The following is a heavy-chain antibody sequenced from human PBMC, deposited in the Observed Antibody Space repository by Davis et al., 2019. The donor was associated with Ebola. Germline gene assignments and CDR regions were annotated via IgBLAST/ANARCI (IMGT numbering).Heavy chain of an antibody. Sequence: GESLKISCAASGFSFSSYWMHWVRQAPGKGLVWVSRSNSDGSSTNYADSVKGRFTISRDNSKNTLYLQMNSLRAEDTAVYYCAKDSTYYDFWSGTTVNWFDPWGQGTLVTVSS. CDR3: AKDSTYYDFWSGTTVNWFDP. J-gene: IGHJ5*02. V-gene: IGHV3-74*01. D-gene: IGHD3-3*01. CDR2: SNSDGSST. CDR1: GFSFSSYW.